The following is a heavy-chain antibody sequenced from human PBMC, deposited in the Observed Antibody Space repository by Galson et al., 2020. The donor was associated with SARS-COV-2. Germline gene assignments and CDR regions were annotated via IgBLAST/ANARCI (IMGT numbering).Heavy chain of an antibody. CDR1: GGSISSSNW. J-gene: IGHJ5*02. CDR2: IYHSGST. V-gene: IGHV4-4*02. D-gene: IGHD3-22*01. CDR3: ARDLSWSYYYDSSLGSSNPPGSQHTSGTRVFDP. Sequence: SETLSLTCAVSGGSISSSNWWSWVRQPPGKGLEWIGEIYHSGSTNYNPSLKSRVTISVDKSKNQFSLKLSSVTAADTAVYYCARDLSWSYYYDSSLGSSNPPGSQHTSGTRVFDPWGQGTLVTVSS.